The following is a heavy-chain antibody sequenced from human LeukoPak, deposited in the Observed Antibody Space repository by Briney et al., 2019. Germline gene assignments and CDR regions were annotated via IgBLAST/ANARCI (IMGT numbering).Heavy chain of an antibody. V-gene: IGHV3-23*01. CDR3: ARSVAGTDDY. CDR1: GFTSRFLG. D-gene: IGHD6-19*01. Sequence: PGGSLRLSCTYSGFTSRFLGMSWIRQAPGKGLEWVLGTSGSGGSEYYADSVRGRFTISRDNAKNSLYLQMNSLRAEDTAVYYCARSVAGTDDYWGQGTLVTVSS. J-gene: IGHJ4*02. CDR2: TSGSGGSE.